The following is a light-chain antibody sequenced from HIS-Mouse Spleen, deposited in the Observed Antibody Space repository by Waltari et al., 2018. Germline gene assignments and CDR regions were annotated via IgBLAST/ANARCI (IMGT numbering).Light chain of an antibody. J-gene: IGLJ1*01. CDR2: DVS. CDR3: CSYAGSYSYV. V-gene: IGLV2-11*01. CDR1: SSDVGGYHY. Sequence: QSALTQPRSVSGSPGQSVTIPCPGTSSDVGGYHYVPWYQQHPGKAPKLMIYDVSKRPSGVPDRFSGSKSGNTASLTISGLQAEDEADYYCCSYAGSYSYVFGTGTKVTVL.